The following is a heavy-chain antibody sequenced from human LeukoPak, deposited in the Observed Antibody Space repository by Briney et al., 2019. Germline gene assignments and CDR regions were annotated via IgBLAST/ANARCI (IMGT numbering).Heavy chain of an antibody. D-gene: IGHD4-11*01. CDR1: GGSISSYY. CDR2: IYYSGST. J-gene: IGHJ4*02. V-gene: IGHV4-59*08. Sequence: SETLSLTCTVSGGSISSYYWSWIRQPPGKGLEWIGYIYYSGSTNYNPSLKSRVTISVDTSKNQFSLKLSSVTAADTAVYYCARRYSNYPFDYWGQGTLVTVSS. CDR3: ARRYSNYPFDY.